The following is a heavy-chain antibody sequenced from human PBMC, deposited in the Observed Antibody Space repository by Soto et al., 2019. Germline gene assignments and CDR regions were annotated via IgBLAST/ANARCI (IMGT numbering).Heavy chain of an antibody. D-gene: IGHD5-18*01. CDR3: AKGGYSYGDNFDF. Sequence: VQLVESGGGVVQPGRSLRLSCAASGFTFSSYGMHWVRQAPGKGLEWVAVIWDDGRNKFYADSVKGRFTISRDNYKNTLDLQMNSLRAEDTAIYYCAKGGYSYGDNFDFWGQGTLVTVSS. J-gene: IGHJ4*02. CDR2: IWDDGRNK. CDR1: GFTFSSYG. V-gene: IGHV3-33*06.